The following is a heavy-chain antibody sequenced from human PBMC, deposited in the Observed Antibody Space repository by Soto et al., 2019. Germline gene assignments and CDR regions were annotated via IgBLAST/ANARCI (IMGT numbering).Heavy chain of an antibody. Sequence: ETLSLTCTVSGGSFSSSSHFWGWIRQPPGKGLEWIGNIYYSGSAYYNPSLESRVTISVDTSKNQFSLKLSSVTAADTAVYYCARLDSSGYLSGRRYFDYWGQGTLVTVSS. V-gene: IGHV4-39*01. CDR1: GGSFSSSSHF. D-gene: IGHD3-22*01. CDR2: IYYSGSA. CDR3: ARLDSSGYLSGRRYFDY. J-gene: IGHJ4*02.